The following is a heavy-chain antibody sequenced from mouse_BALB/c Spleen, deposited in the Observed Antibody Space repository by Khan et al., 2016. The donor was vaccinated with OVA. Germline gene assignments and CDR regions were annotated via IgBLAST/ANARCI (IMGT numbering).Heavy chain of an antibody. D-gene: IGHD2-14*01. V-gene: IGHV2-6-4*01. CDR2: IWGGGGT. CDR3: ARAYYRYDCYYAIYY. CDR1: GFSLSRYN. J-gene: IGHJ4*01. Sequence: QVQLKQSGPGLVAPSQSLSITCTVSGFSLSRYNIHWVRQPPGKGLEWLGMIWGGGGTDYNSTLKSRLSISKDTSKSQVFLKMTSLQTDYTAMYYCARAYYRYDCYYAIYYWGQGTSVTVSS.